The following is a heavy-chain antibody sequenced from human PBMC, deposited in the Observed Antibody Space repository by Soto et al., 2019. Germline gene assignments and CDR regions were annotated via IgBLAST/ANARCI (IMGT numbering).Heavy chain of an antibody. CDR2: TYYISRWYN. D-gene: IGHD3-16*01. J-gene: IGHJ6*02. CDR1: GDSVSSNSSA. CDR3: ARGRRNYYGMDV. V-gene: IGHV6-1*01. Sequence: SQTLSLTFAISGDSVSSNSSAWNWIRQSPSRGLEWLGRTYYISRWYNDYAASVKSRITVDPDTSKNQFSLQLNSVTPEDTAVYYCARGRRNYYGMDVWGQGTTVTV.